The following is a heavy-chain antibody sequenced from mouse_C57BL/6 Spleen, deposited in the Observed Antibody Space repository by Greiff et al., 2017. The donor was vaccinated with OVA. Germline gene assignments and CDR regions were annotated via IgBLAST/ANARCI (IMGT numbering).Heavy chain of an antibody. J-gene: IGHJ2*01. V-gene: IGHV1-64*01. CDR3: ALDQLSLTSND. CDR2: IHPNSGST. Sequence: VQLQQPGAELVKPGASVKLSCKASGYTFTSYWMHWVKQRPGQGLEWIGMIHPNSGSTNYNEKFKSKATLTVDKSSSTAYMQLSSLTSEDSAVYYCALDQLSLTSNDWGQGTTLTVSS. CDR1: GYTFTSYW. D-gene: IGHD3-2*02.